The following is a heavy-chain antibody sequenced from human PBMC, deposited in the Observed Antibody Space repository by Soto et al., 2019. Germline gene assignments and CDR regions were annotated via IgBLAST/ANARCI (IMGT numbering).Heavy chain of an antibody. CDR3: AKAQYSSGRSTGYYYYYCMDV. CDR1: GFTFSSYG. V-gene: IGHV3-23*01. J-gene: IGHJ6*02. D-gene: IGHD6-19*01. CDR2: VSSGGGST. Sequence: PGGSLRLSYAASGFTFSSYGMHWVRQAPGKGLEWVSTVSSGGGSTYYADSVKGRFTISRDNSKNTLYLQMNSLRAEDTAVYYCAKAQYSSGRSTGYYYYYCMDVGGQGTTVTVSS.